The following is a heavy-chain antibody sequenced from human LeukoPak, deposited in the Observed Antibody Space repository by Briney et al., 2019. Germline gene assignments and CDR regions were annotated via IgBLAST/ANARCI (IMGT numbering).Heavy chain of an antibody. CDR3: AKQNTVTRGPVDY. J-gene: IGHJ4*02. D-gene: IGHD4-17*01. CDR2: ASYDGNTK. Sequence: PGGSLRLSCVASGFTFNTYAIHWVRQAPGKGLEWVAVASYDGNTKFYADFVKGRFTVSRDNSKNTLYLQMNSLRAEDTAVYFCAKQNTVTRGPVDYWGQGTLVTVSS. CDR1: GFTFNTYA. V-gene: IGHV3-30*18.